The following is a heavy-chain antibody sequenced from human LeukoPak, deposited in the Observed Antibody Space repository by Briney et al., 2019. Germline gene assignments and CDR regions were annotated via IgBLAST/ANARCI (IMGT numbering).Heavy chain of an antibody. CDR2: MNPNSGNT. CDR1: GYTFTSYD. V-gene: IGHV1-8*01. J-gene: IGHJ4*02. D-gene: IGHD6-19*01. Sequence: ASVKVSCKASGYTFTSYDINWVRQATGQGLEWMGWMNPNSGNTGYAQKFQGRVTMTRNTSISTAYMELSSLRSEDTAVRSRSSGRTYYFDCWGQGTLVTVSS. CDR3: SSGRTYYFDC.